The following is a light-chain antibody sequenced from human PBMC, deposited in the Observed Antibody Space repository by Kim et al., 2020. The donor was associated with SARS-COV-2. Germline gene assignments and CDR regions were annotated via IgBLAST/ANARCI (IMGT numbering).Light chain of an antibody. CDR2: QDS. J-gene: IGLJ2*01. CDR3: QAWDSSTPVV. V-gene: IGLV3-1*01. CDR1: KLGDKY. Sequence: SYELTQPPSVSVSPGQTASITCFGDKLGDKYACWYQQKPGQSPVLVIYQDSKRPSGIPERFSGSNSGNTATLTISGTQAMDEADYYCQAWDSSTPVVFGGGTQLTVL.